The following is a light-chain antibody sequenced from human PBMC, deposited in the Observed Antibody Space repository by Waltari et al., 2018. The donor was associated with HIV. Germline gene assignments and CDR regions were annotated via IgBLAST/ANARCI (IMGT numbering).Light chain of an antibody. Sequence: AIQCTQSTSALSAPVRGTVIITCRTSQGISAALAWYRQKPGKTPELLIYDVSTLQSGVPTKLSGGGSGTDFTLTINSLQPEDSATYYCQQFNRYPLTCGQGTRLEIK. CDR3: QQFNRYPLT. CDR1: QGISAA. V-gene: IGKV1-13*02. CDR2: DVS. J-gene: IGKJ5*01.